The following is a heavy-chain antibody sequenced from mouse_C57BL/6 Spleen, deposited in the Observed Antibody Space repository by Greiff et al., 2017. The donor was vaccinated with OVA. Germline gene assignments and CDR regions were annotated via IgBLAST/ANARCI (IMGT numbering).Heavy chain of an antibody. V-gene: IGHV1-53*01. CDR1: GYTFTSYW. CDR3: ARSTMVTTGYFDY. CDR2: INPSNGGT. Sequence: QVQLRQPGTELVKPGASVKLSCKASGYTFTSYWMHWVKQRPGQGLEWIGNINPSNGGTNYNEKFKSKATLTVDKSSSTAYMQLSSLTSEDSAVYYCARSTMVTTGYFDYWGQGTTLTVSS. J-gene: IGHJ2*01. D-gene: IGHD2-2*01.